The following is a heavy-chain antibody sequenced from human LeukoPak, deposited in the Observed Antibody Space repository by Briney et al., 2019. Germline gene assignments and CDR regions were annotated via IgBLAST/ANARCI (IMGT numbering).Heavy chain of an antibody. D-gene: IGHD6-6*01. CDR1: GGSISSYY. J-gene: IGHJ3*02. CDR2: IYYSGST. V-gene: IGHV4-59*01. Sequence: SETLSLTCTVSGGSISSYYWSWIRQPPGKGLEWIGYIYYSGSTNYNPSLKSRVTISVDTSKNQFSLKLSSVNAADTAVYYCARSIAGKRDAFDIWGQGTMVTVSS. CDR3: ARSIAGKRDAFDI.